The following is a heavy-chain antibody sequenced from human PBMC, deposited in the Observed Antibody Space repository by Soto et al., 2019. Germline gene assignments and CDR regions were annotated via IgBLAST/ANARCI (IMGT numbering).Heavy chain of an antibody. CDR3: ARLPYYSNSFSFDY. D-gene: IGHD4-4*01. CDR1: GGSISSSSYY. V-gene: IGHV4-39*01. CDR2: IYYSGST. Sequence: QLQLQESGPGLVKPSETLSLTCTVSGGSISSSSYYWGWIRQPPGKGLEWIGSIYYSGSTYYNPSLKSRVTISVDTSKNQFSLKLSSVTAADTAVYYCARLPYYSNSFSFDYWGQGTLVTVSS. J-gene: IGHJ4*02.